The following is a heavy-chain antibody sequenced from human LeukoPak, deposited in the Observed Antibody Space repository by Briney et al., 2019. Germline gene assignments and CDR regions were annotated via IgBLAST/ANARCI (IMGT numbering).Heavy chain of an antibody. CDR2: ISYDGTNK. J-gene: IGHJ2*01. V-gene: IGHV3-30-3*02. D-gene: IGHD6-19*01. CDR1: GFTFSSYA. Sequence: GKSLRLSCAASGFTFSSYAINWVRQAPGKGLEWVAVISYDGTNKNYADSVKGRFTISRDNSKSTLYLQMNSLRAEDTAVYYCAKIAVSGLWYFDLWGRGTLVTVSS. CDR3: AKIAVSGLWYFDL.